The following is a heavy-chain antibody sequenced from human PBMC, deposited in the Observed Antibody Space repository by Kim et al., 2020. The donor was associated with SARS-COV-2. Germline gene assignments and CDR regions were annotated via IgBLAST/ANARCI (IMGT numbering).Heavy chain of an antibody. J-gene: IGHJ6*02. CDR3: ARTSTSLYDQAYGMDV. V-gene: IGHV3-30*07. Sequence: SVQGRFTSSRENSKNTLYLQMNSLRAEDTAVYYCARTSTSLYDQAYGMDVWGQGTTVTVSS. D-gene: IGHD3-22*01.